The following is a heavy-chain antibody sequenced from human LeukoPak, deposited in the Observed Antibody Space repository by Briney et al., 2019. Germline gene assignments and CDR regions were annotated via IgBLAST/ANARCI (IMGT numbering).Heavy chain of an antibody. V-gene: IGHV3-23*01. J-gene: IGHJ4*02. Sequence: GGSLRLSCAGSGFTFSSYAMSWVRQAPGKGLEWVSAISGSGGSTYYADSVKGRFTISRDNAKNSLYLQMNSLRAEDTAVYYCARETDSTLFDYWGQGTLVTVSS. CDR3: ARETDSTLFDY. D-gene: IGHD2-2*01. CDR2: ISGSGGST. CDR1: GFTFSSYA.